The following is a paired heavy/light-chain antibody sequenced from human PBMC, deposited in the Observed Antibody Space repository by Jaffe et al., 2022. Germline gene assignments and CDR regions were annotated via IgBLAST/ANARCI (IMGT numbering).Heavy chain of an antibody. CDR2: IYSGGST. J-gene: IGHJ4*02. CDR3: AGGDEYSSGWHLDY. V-gene: IGHV3-66*02. CDR1: GFTVSRKY. Sequence: EVQLVESGGGLVQPGGSLRLSCAASGFTVSRKYMNWVRQGPGKGLEWVSVIYSGGSTYYADSVKGRVTISRDNSRNTVYLQMNSLRLEDTALYYCAGGDEYSSGWHLDYWGQGTLVTVSS. D-gene: IGHD6-19*01.
Light chain of an antibody. J-gene: IGLJ2*01. CDR3: QSYDSSLSGSI. Sequence: QSVLTQPPSVSGAPGQRVTISCTGSSSNIGAGYDVHWYQQLPGTAPKLLIYANSHRPSGVPDRFSGSKSGTSASLAITGLQAEDEADYYCQSYDSSLSGSIFGGGTKLTVL. V-gene: IGLV1-40*01. CDR2: ANS. CDR1: SSNIGAGYD.